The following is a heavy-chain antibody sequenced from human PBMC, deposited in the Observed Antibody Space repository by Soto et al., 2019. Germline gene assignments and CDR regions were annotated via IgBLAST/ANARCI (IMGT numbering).Heavy chain of an antibody. CDR1: GGSISSGDYY. CDR2: IYYSGST. D-gene: IGHD2-15*01. CDR3: AREPKYCSGGSCYLSGLDY. V-gene: IGHV4-30-4*01. Sequence: SETLSLTCTVSGGSISSGDYYWSWIRQPPGKGLEWIGYIYYSGSTYYNPSLKSRVTISVDTSKNQFSLKLSSVTAADTAVYYCAREPKYCSGGSCYLSGLDYWGQGTLVTVSS. J-gene: IGHJ4*02.